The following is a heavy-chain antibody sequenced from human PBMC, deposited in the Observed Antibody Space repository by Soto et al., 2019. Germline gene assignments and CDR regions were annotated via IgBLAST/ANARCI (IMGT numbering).Heavy chain of an antibody. J-gene: IGHJ6*02. CDR2: IIPMLGIA. CDR3: ARERGTAMGADYYGMDV. D-gene: IGHD5-18*01. V-gene: IGHV1-69*08. Sequence: QVQLVQSGAEVKKPGSSVKVSCKASGGTFSSYTISWVRQAPGQGLEWMGRIIPMLGIANYAQKFQGRVTITADKSPSTAYMELSSLRSEDTAVYYCARERGTAMGADYYGMDVWGQGTTVTVSS. CDR1: GGTFSSYT.